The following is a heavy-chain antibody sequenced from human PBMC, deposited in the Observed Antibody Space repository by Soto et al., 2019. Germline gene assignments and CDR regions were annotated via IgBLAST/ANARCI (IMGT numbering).Heavy chain of an antibody. J-gene: IGHJ4*02. CDR2: IVPNNGDR. CDR1: VYTFTDYC. CDR3: VRRGQRNTETHLKRPFDS. Sequence: ASVKFSFQDSVYTFTDYCIHWLRHAPRQWPEWMGSIVPNNGDRISAQKFQGRVTMTRDTSMNTAYIELRRLRSDDMAVYYCVRRGQRNTETHLKRPFDSSRQGTLVTVSS. V-gene: IGHV1-2*02. D-gene: IGHD4-4*01.